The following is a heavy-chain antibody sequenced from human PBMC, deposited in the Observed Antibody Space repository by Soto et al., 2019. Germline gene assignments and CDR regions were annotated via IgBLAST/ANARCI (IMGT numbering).Heavy chain of an antibody. Sequence: QVQLQQWGAGLLKPSETLSLTCAVYGGSFSGYYWSWIRQPPGKGLEWIGEINHSGSTNYNPSLKSRVTISVDTSKNQFSLKLSSVTAADTAVYYCARLTVVAPAAMFWLRQRKNYYMDVWGKGTTVTVSS. D-gene: IGHD2-2*01. V-gene: IGHV4-34*01. J-gene: IGHJ6*03. CDR1: GGSFSGYY. CDR3: ARLTVVAPAAMFWLRQRKNYYMDV. CDR2: INHSGST.